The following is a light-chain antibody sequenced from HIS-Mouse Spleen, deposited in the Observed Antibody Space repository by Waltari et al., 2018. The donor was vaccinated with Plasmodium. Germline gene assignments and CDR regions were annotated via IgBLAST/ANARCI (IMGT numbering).Light chain of an antibody. CDR3: QQRSNWPIP. J-gene: IGKJ5*01. Sequence: EIVLTQSPATLSLSPGERATLSCRARQSVSSYLAWYQQKPGQAPRLLIYDASNRATGIPARFSGSGSGTDFTLTISSLEPEDFAVYYCQQRSNWPIPFGQGTRLEIK. V-gene: IGKV3-11*01. CDR2: DAS. CDR1: QSVSSY.